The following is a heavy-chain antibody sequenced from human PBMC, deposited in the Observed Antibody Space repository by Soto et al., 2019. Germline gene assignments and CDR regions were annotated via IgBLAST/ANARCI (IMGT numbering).Heavy chain of an antibody. Sequence: SETLSLTCTVSGGSISSYYWSWIRQPPGKGLEWIGYIYYSGSTNYNPSLKSRVTISVDTSKNQFSLKLSSVTAADTAVYYCARDLSVVVAAENYNWFDPWGQGTLVTVSS. D-gene: IGHD6-13*01. CDR3: ARDLSVVVAAENYNWFDP. CDR1: GGSISSYY. CDR2: IYYSGST. V-gene: IGHV4-59*01. J-gene: IGHJ5*02.